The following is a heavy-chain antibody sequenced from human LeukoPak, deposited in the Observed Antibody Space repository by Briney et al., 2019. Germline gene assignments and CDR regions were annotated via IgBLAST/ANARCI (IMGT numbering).Heavy chain of an antibody. D-gene: IGHD3-3*01. CDR2: INPNSGGT. V-gene: IGHV1-2*02. Sequence: ASVKVSCKASGYTFTGYYLHWVRQAPGQGLEWMGWINPNSGGTNYAQKFQGRVTMTRDTSISTAYMELSRLRSDDTAVYYCARDAPPITIFGVVNGWFDPWGQGTLVTVSS. CDR1: GYTFTGYY. J-gene: IGHJ5*02. CDR3: ARDAPPITIFGVVNGWFDP.